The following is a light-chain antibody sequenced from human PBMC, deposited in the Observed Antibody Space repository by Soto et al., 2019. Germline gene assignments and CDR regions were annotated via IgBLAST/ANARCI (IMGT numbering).Light chain of an antibody. J-gene: IGKJ1*01. V-gene: IGKV3-20*01. Sequence: EIVLTQSPGTLSLSPGERATLSCRASQSVSNNYLAWYQQKPGQAPRLLIYGASNRATGIPDRFSGSGSGTDFTLTISRLEPEDFTVYYCQQYGSLSWTFGQGTKVDIK. CDR2: GAS. CDR3: QQYGSLSWT. CDR1: QSVSNNY.